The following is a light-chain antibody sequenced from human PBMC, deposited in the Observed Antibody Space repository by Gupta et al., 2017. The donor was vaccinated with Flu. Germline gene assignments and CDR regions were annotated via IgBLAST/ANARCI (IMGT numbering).Light chain of an antibody. CDR3: QQYGSSPWT. J-gene: IGKJ1*01. Sequence: EIVLTPSPGTLSFSPGERATLSCRASQSVSSSYLAWYQQKPGQAPRLLIYGASSRDTGIPDRFSGSGSGTDFTLTISRLEPEDFAVYYCQQYGSSPWTFGQGTKVEIK. CDR2: GAS. V-gene: IGKV3-20*01. CDR1: QSVSSSY.